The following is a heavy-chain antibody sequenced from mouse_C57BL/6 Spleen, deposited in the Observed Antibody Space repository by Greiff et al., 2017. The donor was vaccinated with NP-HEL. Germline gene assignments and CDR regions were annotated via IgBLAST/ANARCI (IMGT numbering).Heavy chain of an antibody. CDR1: GYAFSSYW. J-gene: IGHJ3*01. CDR2: IYPGDGDT. V-gene: IGHV1-80*01. D-gene: IGHD2-5*01. Sequence: VQLQQSGAELVKPGASVKISCKASGYAFSSYWMNWVKQRPGKGLEWIGQIYPGDGDTNYNGKFKGKATLTADKSSSTAYMQLSSLTSEDSAVYFCARADYSNYGGFAYWGQGTLVTVSA. CDR3: ARADYSNYGGFAY.